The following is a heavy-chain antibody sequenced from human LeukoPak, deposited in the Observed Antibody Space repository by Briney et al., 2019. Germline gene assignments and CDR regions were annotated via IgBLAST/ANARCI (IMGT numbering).Heavy chain of an antibody. Sequence: GGSLRLSCAASGFTFSSYDMSWVRQAPGKGLEWVSRISGTGVSTYYTDSVKGRFTISRDNSKNTLYLQMNTLRAEDTAVYYCALHHGNYYVGRWFDPWGQGTLVTV. D-gene: IGHD1-26*01. CDR1: GFTFSSYD. J-gene: IGHJ5*02. CDR2: ISGTGVST. V-gene: IGHV3-23*01. CDR3: ALHHGNYYVGRWFDP.